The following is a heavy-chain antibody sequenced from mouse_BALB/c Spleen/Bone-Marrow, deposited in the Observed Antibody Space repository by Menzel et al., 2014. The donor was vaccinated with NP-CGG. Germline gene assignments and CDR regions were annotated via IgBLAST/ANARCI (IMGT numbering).Heavy chain of an antibody. CDR1: GYAFSSYW. V-gene: IGHV1-80*01. Sequence: SGAELVRPGASVKISCKASGYAFSSYWMNWVKQRPGQGLEWIGQIYPGDGYTNYNGKFKGKATLTADKSSSTAYMQLSSLTSEDSAVYCCARSQSGYWYFNVWGAGTTVTVSS. J-gene: IGHJ1*01. CDR2: IYPGDGYT. CDR3: ARSQSGYWYFNV.